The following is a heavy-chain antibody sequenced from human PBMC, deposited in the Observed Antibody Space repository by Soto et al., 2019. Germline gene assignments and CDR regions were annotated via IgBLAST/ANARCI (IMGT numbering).Heavy chain of an antibody. Sequence: QVQLVQSGAEVKKPGASVKVSCKASGYTFTNYYIHWVRQAPRQGLEWMGIINPSGGSTSEAQKSHGRVPLPSDTPTSTVYMERRSLRSEDPAVYYCARGDGRGSSGFYYYYGMDVWGHGTTVTVSS. CDR1: GYTFTNYY. J-gene: IGHJ6*02. D-gene: IGHD6-25*01. CDR2: INPSGGST. CDR3: ARGDGRGSSGFYYYYGMDV. V-gene: IGHV1-46*01.